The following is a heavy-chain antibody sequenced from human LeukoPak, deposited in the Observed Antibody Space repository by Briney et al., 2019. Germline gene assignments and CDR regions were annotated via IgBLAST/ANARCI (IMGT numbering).Heavy chain of an antibody. V-gene: IGHV4-30-4*01. CDR3: ATDRYYYGSGTHSFDY. CDR1: GDSISSGEYY. CDR2: ISYTGST. D-gene: IGHD3-10*01. Sequence: NPSETLSLTCTVSGDSISSGEYYWSWIRQPPGKGLEWIGYISYTGSTYYNPSLKSRVAISADTSKNQFSLRLTSVTAADTAVYYCATDRYYYGSGTHSFDYWGQGTLVTVSS. J-gene: IGHJ4*02.